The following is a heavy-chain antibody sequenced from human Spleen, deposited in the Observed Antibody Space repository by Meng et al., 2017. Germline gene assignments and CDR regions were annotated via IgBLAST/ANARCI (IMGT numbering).Heavy chain of an antibody. CDR1: GFTFSNYD. Sequence: GESLKISCVASGFTFSNYDMSWVRQAPGKGLEWVSTISISGDRTYSADSVKGRFTISRDDSKSTLYLQMNTLRAEDTALYYCAKTSSTCFDPWGQGTLVTVSS. CDR2: ISISGDRT. CDR3: AKTSSTCFDP. V-gene: IGHV3-23*01. J-gene: IGHJ5*02.